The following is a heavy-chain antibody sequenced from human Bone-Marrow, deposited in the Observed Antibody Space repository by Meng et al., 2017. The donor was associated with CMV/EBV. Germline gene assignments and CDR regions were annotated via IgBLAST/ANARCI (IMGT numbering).Heavy chain of an antibody. CDR3: ARAMIIAARALDF. V-gene: IGHV3-66*02. CDR1: GFTVSSNY. D-gene: IGHD6-6*01. J-gene: IGHJ4*02. CDR2: IYSGGST. Sequence: GGSLRLSCAASGFTVSSNYMSWVRQAPGKGLEWVSVIYSGGSTYYADSVKGRFTISRDNSKNTLYLQMNSLRDEDTAVYYCARAMIIAARALDFWGQGTLVPVSS.